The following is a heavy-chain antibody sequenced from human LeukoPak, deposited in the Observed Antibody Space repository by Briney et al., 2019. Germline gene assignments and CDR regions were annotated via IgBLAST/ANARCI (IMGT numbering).Heavy chain of an antibody. CDR3: ARGPGY. CDR1: ADSISSYY. Sequence: SETLSLTCTVSADSISSYYWSWIRQPPGKGLEWIGYIYYSGNTNYNPSLKSRVTISVDTSKNQFSLKLSSVTAEDTAVYYCARGPGYWGQGTLVTVSS. V-gene: IGHV4-59*08. J-gene: IGHJ4*02. CDR2: IYYSGNT.